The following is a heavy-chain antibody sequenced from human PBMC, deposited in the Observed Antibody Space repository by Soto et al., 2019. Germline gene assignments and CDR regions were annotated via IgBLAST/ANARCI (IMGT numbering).Heavy chain of an antibody. V-gene: IGHV3-23*01. CDR3: ASRWEVLESGLDY. D-gene: IGHD1-26*01. CDR2: ISYTGDST. Sequence: EVQLLESGGGLVQPGGSLRLSCAASGFTFSSYAMSWVRQAPGKGLEWVSVISYTGDSTYYADSVKGRFTISRDSSKNTLYLQMSSLRAEDTAVYYCASRWEVLESGLDYWGQGTLVTVSS. J-gene: IGHJ4*02. CDR1: GFTFSSYA.